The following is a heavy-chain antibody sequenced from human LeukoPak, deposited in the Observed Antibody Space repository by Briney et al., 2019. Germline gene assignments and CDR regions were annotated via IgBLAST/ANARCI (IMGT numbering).Heavy chain of an antibody. V-gene: IGHV3-20*01. Sequence: PGGSLRLSCAASGFTFDDYGMSWVRQAPGKGLEWVAGINWNGGSTGYADSVKGRFTISRDNAKNSLYLQMNSLRAEDTALYHCARSPSSSWYYFDYWGQGTLVTVSS. J-gene: IGHJ4*02. D-gene: IGHD6-13*01. CDR3: ARSPSSSWYYFDY. CDR2: INWNGGST. CDR1: GFTFDDYG.